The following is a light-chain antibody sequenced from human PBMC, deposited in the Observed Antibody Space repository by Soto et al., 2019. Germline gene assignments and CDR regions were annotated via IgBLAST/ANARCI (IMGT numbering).Light chain of an antibody. CDR2: GTS. V-gene: IGKV1-6*01. CDR1: QAIRTE. CDR3: LQDYSYPLT. J-gene: IGKJ1*01. Sequence: AIQMTQSPSSLSASVGDRVIITCRTSQAIRTELGWYQQRPGKAPKLLIYGTSNLQSGVPSRFSGSGSGTDFTLTINGRQPEEFATYYCLQDYSYPLTFGQGTKVDVK.